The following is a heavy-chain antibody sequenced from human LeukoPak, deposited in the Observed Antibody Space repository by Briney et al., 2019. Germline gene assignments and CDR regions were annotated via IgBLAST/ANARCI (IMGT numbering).Heavy chain of an antibody. J-gene: IGHJ4*02. CDR1: GYSFTSYW. Sequence: GESPKISCKGSGYSFTSYWIGWVRQMPGKGLEWMGIIYPGDSDTRYSPSFQGQVTISADKSISTAYLQWSSLKASDTAMYYCARVGYSGYDSYYFDYWGQGTLVTVSS. D-gene: IGHD5-12*01. V-gene: IGHV5-51*01. CDR3: ARVGYSGYDSYYFDY. CDR2: IYPGDSDT.